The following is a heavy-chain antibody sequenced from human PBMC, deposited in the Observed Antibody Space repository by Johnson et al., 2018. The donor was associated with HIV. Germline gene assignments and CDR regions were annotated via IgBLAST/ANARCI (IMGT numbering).Heavy chain of an antibody. CDR3: AIPYFYDSGDYR. V-gene: IGHV3-30*03. Sequence: VQVVESGGGVVQPGRSLRLSCAASGFTFGSYGMHWVRQAPGKGLEWVAVISYDGSNKYSADSVKGRFTISRDDSKNTLYLQMGSLRAEDMAVYYCAIPYFYDSGDYRWGQGTMVTVSS. CDR1: GFTFGSYG. J-gene: IGHJ3*01. CDR2: ISYDGSNK. D-gene: IGHD3-22*01.